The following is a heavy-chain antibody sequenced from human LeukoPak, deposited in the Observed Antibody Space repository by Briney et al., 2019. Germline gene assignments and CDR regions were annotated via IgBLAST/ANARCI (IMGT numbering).Heavy chain of an antibody. Sequence: GSLRLSCAASGFTFSSYAMSWVRQPPGKGLEWIGSIYYSGSTYYNPSLKSRVTISVDTSKNQFSLKLSSVTAADTAVYYCARLQGGSGSWGYWGQGTLVTVSS. J-gene: IGHJ4*02. V-gene: IGHV4-39*01. D-gene: IGHD3-10*01. CDR2: IYYSGST. CDR1: GFTFSSYA. CDR3: ARLQGGSGSWGY.